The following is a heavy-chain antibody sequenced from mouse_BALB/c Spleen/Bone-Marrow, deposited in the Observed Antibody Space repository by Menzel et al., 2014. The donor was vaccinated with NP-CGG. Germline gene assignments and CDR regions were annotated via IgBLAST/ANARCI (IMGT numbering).Heavy chain of an antibody. CDR1: GFTFSNSY. Sequence: QVQLQQSGGEVVKPGTSVELSCKTSGFTFSNSYISWLKLKLGQSLEWIAWIIGGTGGTTYNQKFTGKAQLTVDTSSNTAYIQLSSLITEDSAIYYCARPLYGSSFAWFAYWGQGTLVTVSA. CDR3: ARPLYGSSFAWFAY. V-gene: IGHV1-54*02. J-gene: IGHJ3*01. CDR2: IIGGTGGT. D-gene: IGHD1-1*01.